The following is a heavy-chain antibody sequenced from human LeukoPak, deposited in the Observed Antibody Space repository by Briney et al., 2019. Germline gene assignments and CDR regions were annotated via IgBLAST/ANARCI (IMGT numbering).Heavy chain of an antibody. J-gene: IGHJ4*02. D-gene: IGHD4-17*01. V-gene: IGHV4-34*01. CDR3: ARSDADGWDY. CDR1: GGSFNGYY. CDR2: INHSGKT. Sequence: PSETLSLTCAVYGGSFNGYYWSWIRQPPGKGLEWMGEINHSGKTNYNPSLKSRVTISVDTSKNQFSLKINSVSAADSGLYYCARSDADGWDYWGQGALVTVSS.